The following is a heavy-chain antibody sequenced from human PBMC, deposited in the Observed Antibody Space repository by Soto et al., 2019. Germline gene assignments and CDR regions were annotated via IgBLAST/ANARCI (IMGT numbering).Heavy chain of an antibody. V-gene: IGHV3-74*01. D-gene: IGHD6-19*01. CDR1: GFSFSGLW. CDR3: TSLSIAVAHLAFGI. J-gene: IGHJ3*02. CDR2: ISHDGSST. Sequence: EVQLVESGGGLVQPGGSMRLSCAASGFSFSGLWVHWVRQAAGEGLVWVSRISHDGSSTSYADSVEGRFTITRDNARNTVYLHMNTLRVDDTAVYYCTSLSIAVAHLAFGIWGQGTMVTVSS.